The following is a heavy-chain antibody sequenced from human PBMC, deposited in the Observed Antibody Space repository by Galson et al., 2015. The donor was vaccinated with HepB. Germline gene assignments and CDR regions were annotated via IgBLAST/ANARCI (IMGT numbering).Heavy chain of an antibody. CDR2: IYYSGST. D-gene: IGHD5-24*01. J-gene: IGHJ4*02. CDR1: GGSISSGGYY. Sequence: TLSLTCTVSGGSISSGGYYWSWIRQHPGKGLEWIGYIYYSGSTYYNPSLKSRVTISVDTSKNQFSLKLSSVTAADTAVYYCARGRDGYNWFDYWGQGTLVTVSS. V-gene: IGHV4-31*03. CDR3: ARGRDGYNWFDY.